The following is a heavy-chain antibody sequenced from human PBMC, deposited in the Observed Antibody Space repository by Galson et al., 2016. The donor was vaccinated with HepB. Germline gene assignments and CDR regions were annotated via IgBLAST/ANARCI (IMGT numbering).Heavy chain of an antibody. CDR1: GDSVSSTTAA. CDR2: TYLRSKWYN. D-gene: IGHD2-15*01. Sequence: CAISGDSVSSTTAAWNWFRQSASRGPEWLGRTYLRSKWYNNSASFVQGRITINPDTSKNQFSLQLNSLTPEDTAVYYCAREDDGGIERYDYFDYWGQGTPVTVSS. J-gene: IGHJ4*02. CDR3: AREDDGGIERYDYFDY. V-gene: IGHV6-1*01.